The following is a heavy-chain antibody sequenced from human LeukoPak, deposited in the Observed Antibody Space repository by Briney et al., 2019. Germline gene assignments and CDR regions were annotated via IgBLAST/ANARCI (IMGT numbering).Heavy chain of an antibody. D-gene: IGHD1-14*01. CDR1: GFTFSSYA. CDR2: ISYDGSNK. CDR3: ARSETEERGY. Sequence: GGSLRLSCAASGFTFSSYAMSWVRQAPGKGLEWVAVISYDGSNKYYADSVKGRFTISRNNSKNTLYLQMNSLRTEDTAVYYCARSETEERGYWGQGTLVTVSS. V-gene: IGHV3-30*04. J-gene: IGHJ4*02.